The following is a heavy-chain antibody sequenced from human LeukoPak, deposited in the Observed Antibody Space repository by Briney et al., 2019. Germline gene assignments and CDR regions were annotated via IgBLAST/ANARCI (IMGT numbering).Heavy chain of an antibody. CDR1: GGSISNYF. J-gene: IGHJ4*02. CDR2: ISYTGGT. CDR3: ARHAYNYASFDN. D-gene: IGHD5-18*01. Sequence: PSETLSLTCTVSGGSISNYFWNWIRQPPGKGLEWIGYISYTGGTNYNASLQSRVTLSLETSKNQFSPKLSSVTAADTAVYYCARHAYNYASFDNWGQGTLVTVSS. V-gene: IGHV4-59*08.